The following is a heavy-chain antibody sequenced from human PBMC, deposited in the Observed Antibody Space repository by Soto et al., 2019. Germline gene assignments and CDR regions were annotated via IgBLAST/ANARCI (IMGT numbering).Heavy chain of an antibody. D-gene: IGHD2-15*01. V-gene: IGHV3-11*06. CDR3: AREHCSGGSSYPGAFDI. J-gene: IGHJ3*02. CDR1: GFTFSDYY. CDR2: ISSSSSYT. Sequence: GGSLRLSCAASGFTFSDYYMSWIRQAPGKGLEWVSYISSSSSYTNYADSVKGRFTISRDNAKNSLYLQMNSLRAEDTAVYYCAREHCSGGSSYPGAFDIWGQGTMVTVSS.